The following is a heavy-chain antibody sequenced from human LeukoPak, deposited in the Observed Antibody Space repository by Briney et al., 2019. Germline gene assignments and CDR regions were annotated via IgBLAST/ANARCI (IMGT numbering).Heavy chain of an antibody. CDR2: IYHSGST. Sequence: SETLSLTCTVSGGSISSGGYSWSWIRQPPGKGLEWIGYIYHSGSTNYNPSLKSRVTISVDTSKNQFSLKLSSVTAADTAVYYCARGGWYSYGQYWGQGTLVTVSS. D-gene: IGHD5-18*01. J-gene: IGHJ4*02. CDR1: GGSISSGGYS. V-gene: IGHV4-30-2*01. CDR3: ARGGWYSYGQY.